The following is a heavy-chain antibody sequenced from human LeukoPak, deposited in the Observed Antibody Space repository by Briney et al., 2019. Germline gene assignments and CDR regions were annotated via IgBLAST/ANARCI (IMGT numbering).Heavy chain of an antibody. D-gene: IGHD3-10*01. CDR3: ARRRITMVRGVHYYMDV. V-gene: IGHV4-34*01. Sequence: SETLSLTCAVYGGSFSGYYWSWIRQPPGKGLEWIGEINHSGSTNYNPSLKSRVTISVDTSKNQFSLKLSSVTAADTAVYYCARRRITMVRGVHYYMDVWGKGTTVTISS. CDR1: GGSFSGYY. J-gene: IGHJ6*03. CDR2: INHSGST.